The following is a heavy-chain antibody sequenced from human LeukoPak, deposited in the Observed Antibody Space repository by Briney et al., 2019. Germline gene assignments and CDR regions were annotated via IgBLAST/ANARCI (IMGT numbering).Heavy chain of an antibody. Sequence: GGSLRLSCAASGFTFSTHAMSWVRQAPGKGLEWVSVISGSGRTTYYADSVKGRFTISRDNSKNTLYVQMNSLRAEDTALYYCAKEASSNWFADYWGQGTLVTVSS. V-gene: IGHV3-23*01. CDR1: GFTFSTHA. CDR3: AKEASSNWFADY. CDR2: ISGSGRTT. D-gene: IGHD6-13*01. J-gene: IGHJ4*02.